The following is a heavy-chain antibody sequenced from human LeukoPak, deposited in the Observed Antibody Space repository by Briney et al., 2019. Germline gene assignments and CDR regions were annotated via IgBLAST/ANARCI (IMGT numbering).Heavy chain of an antibody. D-gene: IGHD4-17*01. CDR2: INTGGST. CDR3: AVRVTKGSWSAFDI. J-gene: IGHJ3*02. CDR1: GFTLSSNF. Sequence: GGSLRLSCAASGFTLSSNFMTWVRQAPGKGLEWVSVINTGGSTYYIDSVKGRFTISRDDPKNTFYLHMSSLKAEDAAVYYCAVRVTKGSWSAFDIWGQGTMVTVSS. V-gene: IGHV3-66*01.